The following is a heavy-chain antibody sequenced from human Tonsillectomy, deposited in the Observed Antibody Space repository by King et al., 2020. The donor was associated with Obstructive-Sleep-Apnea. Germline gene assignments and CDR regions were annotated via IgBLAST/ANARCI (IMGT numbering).Heavy chain of an antibody. Sequence: QLQESGPGLVKPSETLSLTCTVSGGSISSSSYYWGWIRQPPGKGLEWIGSIYYSGSTYYNPSLKSRVTISVDTSKNQFSLKLSSVTAAHTAVYYCARTSPNYYDSSGYYYSSFDYWGQGTLVTVSS. CDR2: IYYSGST. CDR1: GGSISSSSYY. J-gene: IGHJ4*02. CDR3: ARTSPNYYDSSGYYYSSFDY. V-gene: IGHV4-39*07. D-gene: IGHD3-22*01.